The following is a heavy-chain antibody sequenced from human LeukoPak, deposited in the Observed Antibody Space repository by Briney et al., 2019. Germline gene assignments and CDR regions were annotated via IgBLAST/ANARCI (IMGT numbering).Heavy chain of an antibody. J-gene: IGHJ6*02. CDR2: ISGSGGST. Sequence: GGSLRLSCAASGFTFSSYAMSWVRQAPGKGLEWVSAISGSGGSTYYADSVKGRFTISRDNSKNTLYLQMNSLRAEDTAVYYCARDRSLIAVNYYGMDVWGQGTTVTVSS. D-gene: IGHD6-19*01. V-gene: IGHV3-23*01. CDR3: ARDRSLIAVNYYGMDV. CDR1: GFTFSSYA.